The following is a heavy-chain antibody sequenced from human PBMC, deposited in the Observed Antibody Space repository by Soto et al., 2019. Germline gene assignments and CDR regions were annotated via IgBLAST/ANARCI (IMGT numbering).Heavy chain of an antibody. V-gene: IGHV1-3*01. J-gene: IGHJ6*02. CDR2: INAGNGNT. Sequence: ASVKVSCKASGYTFTSYAMHWVRQAPGQRLEWMGWINAGNGNTKYSRKFQGRVTITRDTSASTAYMELSSLRSEDTAVYYCARDPTTDTWDGMDVWGQGTTVTVSS. CDR3: ARDPTTDTWDGMDV. D-gene: IGHD7-27*01. CDR1: GYTFTSYA.